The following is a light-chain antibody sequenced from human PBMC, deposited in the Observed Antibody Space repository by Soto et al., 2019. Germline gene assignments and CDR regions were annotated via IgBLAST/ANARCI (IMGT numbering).Light chain of an antibody. Sequence: DNQMTQSPSTLSASVGDRVTITCRASWSVNIWLAWYQQKPGKAPLLLIYDTSTLKSGAPSRFSGSGSATEFTLTISSLQPDDFATYYCQQYENYPLTFGGGTKV. V-gene: IGKV1-5*01. CDR1: WSVNIW. J-gene: IGKJ4*01. CDR3: QQYENYPLT. CDR2: DTS.